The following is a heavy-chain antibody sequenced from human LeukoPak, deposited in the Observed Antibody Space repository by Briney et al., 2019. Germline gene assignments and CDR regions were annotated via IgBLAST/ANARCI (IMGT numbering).Heavy chain of an antibody. CDR2: ISYDGSNK. CDR3: HVAAAGTAFDY. Sequence: GGSLRLSCAASGFTFSSYGMHWVRQAPGKGLEWVAVISYDGSNKYYADSVKGRFTISRDNSKNTLYLQMNSLRAEDTAVYYCHVAAAGTAFDYWGQGTLVTVSS. CDR1: GFTFSSYG. J-gene: IGHJ4*02. V-gene: IGHV3-30*03. D-gene: IGHD6-13*01.